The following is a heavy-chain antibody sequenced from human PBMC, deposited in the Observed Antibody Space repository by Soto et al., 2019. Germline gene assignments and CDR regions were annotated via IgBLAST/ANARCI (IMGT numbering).Heavy chain of an antibody. V-gene: IGHV3-23*01. D-gene: IGHD5-12*01. CDR2: ISASGDRT. J-gene: IGHJ3*01. Sequence: EVHLLVSGGGSAQPGGSLRLSCEVSGFTLTNYAMSWVRQTPGKGLEWVPQISASGDRTYYADSVKGRFTISKDFSKNTLFLQMNSLRGEDSAVYYCEGSWTWGQGTMVTVSS. CDR3: EGSWT. CDR1: GFTLTNYA.